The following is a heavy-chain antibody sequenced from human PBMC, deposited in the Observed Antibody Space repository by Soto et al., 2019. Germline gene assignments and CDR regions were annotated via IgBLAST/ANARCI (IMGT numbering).Heavy chain of an antibody. D-gene: IGHD2-8*01. Sequence: ASVKVSCKASGYTFTSYGISWVRQAPGQGLEWMGWISAYNGNTNYAQKLQGRVTMTTDTSTSTAYMELRSLRSDDTAVYYCARSIFTSTLMVYYIISLSSSYSVTDLRGR. J-gene: IGHJ2*01. CDR3: ARSIFTSTLMVYYIISLSSSYSVTDL. V-gene: IGHV1-18*04. CDR2: ISAYNGNT. CDR1: GYTFTSYG.